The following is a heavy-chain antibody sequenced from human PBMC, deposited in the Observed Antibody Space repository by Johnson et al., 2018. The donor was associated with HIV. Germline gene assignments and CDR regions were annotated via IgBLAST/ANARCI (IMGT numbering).Heavy chain of an antibody. J-gene: IGHJ3*02. Sequence: QVQLVESGGGVVQPGGSLRLSCAASGFTFSSYGMHWVRQAPGKGLEWVAFIRYDGSNKYYADSVKGRFTISRDNSKNTLYLQLNSLRAEDTAVYYCAKGGPVLQFLEWLPGRAFDILGQGTMVTVSS. CDR1: GFTFSSYG. D-gene: IGHD3-3*01. CDR2: IRYDGSNK. CDR3: AKGGPVLQFLEWLPGRAFDI. V-gene: IGHV3-30*02.